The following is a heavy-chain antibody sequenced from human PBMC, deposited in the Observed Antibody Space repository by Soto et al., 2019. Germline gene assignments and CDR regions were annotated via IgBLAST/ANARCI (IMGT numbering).Heavy chain of an antibody. J-gene: IGHJ6*02. Sequence: QVQLVESGGGLVKPGGSLRLSCAASGFTFSDYYMNWIRQAPGKGLEWVSYISSSGTTIYYADSVKGRFTISRDNAKNSLFLQMNSLRDEDTALYYCARGHSIFYGMDVWGQWTTVTVSS. V-gene: IGHV3-11*01. CDR1: GFTFSDYY. D-gene: IGHD2-21*01. CDR2: ISSSGTTI. CDR3: ARGHSIFYGMDV.